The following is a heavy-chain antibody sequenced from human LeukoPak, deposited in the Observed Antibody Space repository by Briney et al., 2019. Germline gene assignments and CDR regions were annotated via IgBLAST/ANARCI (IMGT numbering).Heavy chain of an antibody. CDR2: IHYGGSA. CDR1: GASISSTSYY. V-gene: IGHV4-39*01. Sequence: SETLSLTXTVSGASISSTSYYWGWIRQPPEEGLQWTGSIHYGGSAYYNPSLKSRITISVDTSKNQFSLKLSSVTATDTAVYYCARLTFYYDGSGYYFDYWGQGTLVTVSS. J-gene: IGHJ4*02. D-gene: IGHD3-22*01. CDR3: ARLTFYYDGSGYYFDY.